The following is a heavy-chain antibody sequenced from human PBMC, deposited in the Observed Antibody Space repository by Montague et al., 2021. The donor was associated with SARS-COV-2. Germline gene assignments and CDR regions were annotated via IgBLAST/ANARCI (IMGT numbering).Heavy chain of an antibody. CDR1: GASFSGYY. CDR3: ASGEFFYYGSGNYYRSALDY. CDR2: VIHSGTT. D-gene: IGHD3-10*01. J-gene: IGHJ6*02. V-gene: IGHV4-34*12. Sequence: SETLSLTCHVYGASFSGYYWSWVRQSPGKGLEWIGEVIHSGTTNYNPSLKGRVTISIDSSNDRFSLRLTSLTAADTGVYYCASGEFFYYGSGNYYRSALDYWGQGTTVTVSS.